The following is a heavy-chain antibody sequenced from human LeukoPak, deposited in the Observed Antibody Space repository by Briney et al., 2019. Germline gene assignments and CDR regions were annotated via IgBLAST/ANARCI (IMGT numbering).Heavy chain of an antibody. CDR1: GYSISSGYY. CDR2: IKQDGSEK. D-gene: IGHD5-12*01. CDR3: ARHLVATY. Sequence: ETLSLTCTVSGYSISSGYYWGWIRQPPGKGLEWVANIKQDGSEKNYVDSVKGRFTISRDNAKNSLYLQMNSLTAEDTAVYYCARHLVATYWGQGTLVTVSS. V-gene: IGHV3-7*01. J-gene: IGHJ4*02.